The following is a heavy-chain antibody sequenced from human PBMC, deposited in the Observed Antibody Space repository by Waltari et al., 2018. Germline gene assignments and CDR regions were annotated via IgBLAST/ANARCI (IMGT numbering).Heavy chain of an antibody. D-gene: IGHD3-22*01. CDR2: INHSGST. CDR1: GGSFSGYY. Sequence: QVQLQQWGAGLLKPSETLSLTCAVYGGSFSGYYWSWISQPTGKGLEWIGEINHSGSTNYNPSLKSRVTISVDTAKNQFSLKLSSVTAADPAVYYCARARSSGDYYYWGQGTLVTVSS. J-gene: IGHJ4*02. CDR3: ARARSSGDYYY. V-gene: IGHV4-34*01.